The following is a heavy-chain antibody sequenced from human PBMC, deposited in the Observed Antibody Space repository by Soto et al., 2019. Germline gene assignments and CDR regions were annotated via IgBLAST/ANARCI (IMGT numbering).Heavy chain of an antibody. Sequence: QVQLVQSGAEVNKPGASVKVSCKASGYTFTNYGISWVRQAPGQGLEWMGWINTYNGNTNHAQKLQGRVTMTTDTSTSTAYMELRSLRSDDTAVYYCARGVGSGTYYNQYNWFDPWGQGTLVTVSS. CDR2: INTYNGNT. V-gene: IGHV1-18*01. D-gene: IGHD3-10*01. CDR3: ARGVGSGTYYNQYNWFDP. CDR1: GYTFTNYG. J-gene: IGHJ5*02.